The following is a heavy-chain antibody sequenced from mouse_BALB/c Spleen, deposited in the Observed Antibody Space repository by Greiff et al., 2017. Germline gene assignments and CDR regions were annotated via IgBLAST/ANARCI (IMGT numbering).Heavy chain of an antibody. CDR2: IYPGSGST. Sequence: LVESGPELVKPGASVKMSCKASGYTFTDYVISWVKQRTGQGLEWIGEIYPGSGSTYYNEKFKGKATLTADKSSNTAYMQLSSLTSEDSAVYFCASTTGYAMDYWGQGTSVTVSS. D-gene: IGHD1-1*01. V-gene: IGHV1-77*01. J-gene: IGHJ4*01. CDR1: GYTFTDYV. CDR3: ASTTGYAMDY.